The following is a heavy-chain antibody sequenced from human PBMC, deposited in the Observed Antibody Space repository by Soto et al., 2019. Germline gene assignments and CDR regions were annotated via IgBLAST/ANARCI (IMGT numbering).Heavy chain of an antibody. Sequence: QLQLQESGPRLVKPSETLSLTCGVSGGSISSGSNSWAWIRQSPGKGLEWIGTIYLSASKHYNPSLEGRVAISAGTTNIQLSLSLTSSTAADTAVYYCGRQPGHGDNTTRFCYYSVDVWGQGTTVIVSS. CDR3: GRQPGHGDNTTRFCYYSVDV. V-gene: IGHV4-39*01. J-gene: IGHJ6*02. D-gene: IGHD3-3*01. CDR2: IYLSASK. CDR1: GGSISSGSNS.